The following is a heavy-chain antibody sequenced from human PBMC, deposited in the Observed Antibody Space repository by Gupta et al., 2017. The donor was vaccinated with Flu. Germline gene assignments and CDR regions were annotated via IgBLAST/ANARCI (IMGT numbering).Heavy chain of an antibody. V-gene: IGHV3-21*01. D-gene: IGHD5-12*01. CDR3: ARVVHSGYDLGHFDY. CDR2: ISSSSSYI. J-gene: IGHJ4*02. CDR1: GFTFSSYS. Sequence: VQLVESGGGLVTPGGSLRLSLAASGFTFSSYSMTCVRQAQEKGLVWVSSISSSSSYIFYADSVKGRFTISRDNAKNSLYLQMNSLRAEDTAVYYWARVVHSGYDLGHFDYWGQGTLVTVSS.